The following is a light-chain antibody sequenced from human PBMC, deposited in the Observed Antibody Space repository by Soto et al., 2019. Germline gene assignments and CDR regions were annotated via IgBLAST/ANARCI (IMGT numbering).Light chain of an antibody. CDR3: QQYNSYSQT. CDR2: HPS. Sequence: DIQITQSPSSLSASVGDRVTITCRASQTISSLLSWYQQKPWKAPNLPIYHPSPLQRGVPSRFSGSGSGTEFTPTISSLQHDDFATYHCQQYNSYSQTFGQGTKVDIK. CDR1: QTISSL. J-gene: IGKJ1*01. V-gene: IGKV1-5*01.